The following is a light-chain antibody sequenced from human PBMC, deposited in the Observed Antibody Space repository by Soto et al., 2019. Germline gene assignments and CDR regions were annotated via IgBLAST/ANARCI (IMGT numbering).Light chain of an antibody. CDR1: SSNIGSNT. J-gene: IGLJ1*01. CDR2: GNH. CDR3: AAWDDSLAGFV. V-gene: IGLV1-44*01. Sequence: QSALTQPPSASGTPGQRVTISCSGSSSNIGSNTVNWYQQLPGAAPKLLIYGNHQRPSGVPDRFSGSKSGTSASLAIGGLQSEDEADYYCAAWDDSLAGFVFGTGTKLTVL.